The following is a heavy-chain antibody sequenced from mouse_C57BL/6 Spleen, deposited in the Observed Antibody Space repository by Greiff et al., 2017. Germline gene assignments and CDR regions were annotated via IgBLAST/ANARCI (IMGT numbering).Heavy chain of an antibody. Sequence: VQLQQSVAELVKPGASVKLSCTASGFNITDYYMHWVKQSPEKSLEWIGKLNPEDGETKYAPKFQGKATITADTSSNTAYLQLSSLTSEDTAVYYCARYYGSSCRYFDVWGTGTTVTVSS. D-gene: IGHD1-1*01. V-gene: IGHV14-2*01. CDR3: ARYYGSSCRYFDV. CDR1: GFNITDYY. J-gene: IGHJ1*03. CDR2: LNPEDGET.